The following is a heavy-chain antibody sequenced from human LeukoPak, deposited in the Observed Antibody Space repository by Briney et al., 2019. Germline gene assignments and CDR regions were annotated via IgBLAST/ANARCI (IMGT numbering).Heavy chain of an antibody. V-gene: IGHV1-18*01. CDR2: ISAYNGNT. CDR1: GYTFTSYS. CDR3: ARDYYDSSGYAEYFQH. J-gene: IGHJ1*01. Sequence: GASVKVSCKASGYTFTSYSISWVRQAPGQGLEWMGWISAYNGNTNYAQKLQGRVTMTTDTSTSTAYMELRSLRSDDTAVYYCARDYYDSSGYAEYFQHWGQGTLVTVSS. D-gene: IGHD3-22*01.